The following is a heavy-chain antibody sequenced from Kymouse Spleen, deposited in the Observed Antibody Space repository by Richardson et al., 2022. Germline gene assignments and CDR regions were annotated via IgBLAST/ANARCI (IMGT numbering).Heavy chain of an antibody. CDR3: AREWDYSLDY. CDR1: GFTFSSYG. D-gene: IGHD4-11,IGHD4-11*01. V-gene: IGHV3-33*01. J-gene: IGHJ4*02. Sequence: QVQLVESGGGVVQPGRSLRLSCAASGFTFSSYGMHWVRQAPGKGLEWVAVIWYDGSNKYYADSVKGRFTISRDNSKNTLYLQMNSLRAEDTAVYYCAREWDYSLDYWGQGTLVTVSS. CDR2: IWYDGSNK.